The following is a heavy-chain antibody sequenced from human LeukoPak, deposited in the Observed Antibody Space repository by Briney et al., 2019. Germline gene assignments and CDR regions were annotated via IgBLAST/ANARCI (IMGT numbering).Heavy chain of an antibody. CDR1: GGSISSSSYY. Sequence: SETLSLTCTVSGGSISSSSYYWGWIRQPPGKGLEWIGSIYYSGSTYYNPSLKSRVTMSVDTSKNQFSLKLSSVTAADTAVYYCARVRDSRFSRFQNWFDPWGQGTLVTVSS. CDR2: IYYSGST. V-gene: IGHV4-39*07. CDR3: ARVRDSRFSRFQNWFDP. D-gene: IGHD2-21*02. J-gene: IGHJ5*02.